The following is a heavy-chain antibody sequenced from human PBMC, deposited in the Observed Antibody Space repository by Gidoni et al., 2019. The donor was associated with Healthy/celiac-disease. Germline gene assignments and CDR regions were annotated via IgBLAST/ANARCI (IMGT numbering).Heavy chain of an antibody. V-gene: IGHV1-2*02. Sequence: QMQLVQSGAEVTKPGASVQVSCKSSGYTFTGYYMHWVRQAPGQGLEWMGWINPNSGGTNYAQKFQGRVTMTRDTSISTAYMELSRLRSDDTAVYYCAREGCSSTSCPGDVWGKGTTVTVSS. CDR1: GYTFTGYY. CDR2: INPNSGGT. D-gene: IGHD2-2*01. J-gene: IGHJ6*04. CDR3: AREGCSSTSCPGDV.